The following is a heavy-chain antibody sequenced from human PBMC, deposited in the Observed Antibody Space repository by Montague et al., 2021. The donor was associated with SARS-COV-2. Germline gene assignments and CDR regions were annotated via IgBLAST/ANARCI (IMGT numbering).Heavy chain of an antibody. CDR3: TRWDV. J-gene: IGHJ6*02. CDR1: GFTFSGSA. Sequence: SRSLSWAASGFTFSGSAMHWVRQASGKGLEWVGRIRSKANSYATAYAASVKGRFTISRDDSKNTAYLQMNSLKTEDTAVYYCTRWDVWGQGTTVTVSS. CDR2: IRSKANSYAT. V-gene: IGHV3-73*01.